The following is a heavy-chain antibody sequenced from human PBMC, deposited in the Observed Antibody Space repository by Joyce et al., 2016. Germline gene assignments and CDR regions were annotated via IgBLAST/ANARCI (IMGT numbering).Heavy chain of an antibody. Sequence: QVQLVQSGAEVKKRGASVKVSCKASGSPFTSYGFNWLRQAPGQGLEWMGWISSYKGHTNYAQKFQGRVTMTTDTSTSTAYMDLRSLRSDDTAVDYCARDPDPYTYYYDTSGYYSFDSWGQGTLVTVSS. CDR1: GSPFTSYG. V-gene: IGHV1-18*01. J-gene: IGHJ4*02. CDR2: ISSYKGHT. D-gene: IGHD3-22*01. CDR3: ARDPDPYTYYYDTSGYYSFDS.